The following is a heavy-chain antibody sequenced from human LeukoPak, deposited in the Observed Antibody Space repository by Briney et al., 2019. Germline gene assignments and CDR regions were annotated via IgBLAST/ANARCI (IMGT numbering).Heavy chain of an antibody. J-gene: IGHJ4*02. Sequence: SETLSLTCTVSGDSISSDYWSWIRQPPGKGLEWIGYIYYSGSTNYNPSLKSRVTISVDTSKNQFSLKLSSVTAADTAVYYCARDGYNSGLDYWGQGTLVTVSS. CDR3: ARDGYNSGLDY. CDR1: GDSISSDY. CDR2: IYYSGST. D-gene: IGHD5-24*01. V-gene: IGHV4-59*01.